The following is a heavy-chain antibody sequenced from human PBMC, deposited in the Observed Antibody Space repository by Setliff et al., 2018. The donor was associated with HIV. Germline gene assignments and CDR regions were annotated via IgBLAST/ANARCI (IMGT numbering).Heavy chain of an antibody. CDR1: GFSFSSYS. Sequence: LRLSCAASGFSFSSYSMNWVRQAPGKGLEWVSYISTSRSKTIYHADSVKGRFTISRDDARNSVYLEMNNLRAEDTALYFCAMSLGGSADYWGQGTLVTVSS. V-gene: IGHV3-48*01. CDR3: AMSLGGSADY. J-gene: IGHJ4*02. D-gene: IGHD3-16*01. CDR2: ISTSRSKTI.